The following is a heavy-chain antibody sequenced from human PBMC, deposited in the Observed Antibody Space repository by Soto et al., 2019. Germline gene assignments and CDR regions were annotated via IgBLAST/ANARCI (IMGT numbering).Heavy chain of an antibody. V-gene: IGHV3-21*01. CDR2: ITSSGGYV. CDR3: VKDEGIEAMDV. Sequence: GGSLRLSCVTSGFTFSRNTMNWVRQAPGKGLEWVASITSSGGYVYYADSVKGRFSASRDNAKNSLSLQMDSLRPDDTAIYFCVKDEGIEAMDVWGQGTTVTVSS. J-gene: IGHJ6*02. D-gene: IGHD3-3*02. CDR1: GFTFSRNT.